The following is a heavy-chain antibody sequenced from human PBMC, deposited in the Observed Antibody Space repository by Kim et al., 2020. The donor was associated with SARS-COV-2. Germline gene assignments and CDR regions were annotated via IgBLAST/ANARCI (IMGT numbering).Heavy chain of an antibody. V-gene: IGHV4-59*13. CDR2: IYYSGST. CDR3: ARGPQWLVTMSYYYYYGMDV. D-gene: IGHD6-19*01. CDR1: GGSISSYY. J-gene: IGHJ6*02. Sequence: SETLSLTCTVSGGSISSYYWSWIRQPPGKGLEWIGYIYYSGSTNYNPSLKSRVTISVDTSKNQFSLKLSSVTAADTAVYYCARGPQWLVTMSYYYYYGMDVWGQGTPVTVSS.